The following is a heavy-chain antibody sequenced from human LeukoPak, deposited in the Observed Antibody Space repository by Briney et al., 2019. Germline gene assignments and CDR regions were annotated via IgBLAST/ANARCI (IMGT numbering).Heavy chain of an antibody. CDR2: IYSGGST. CDR3: GSDTVLGY. CDR1: GFTVSSNY. Sequence: PGGSLRLSCAASGFTVSSNYMSWVRQAPGKGLEWVSVIYSGGSTYYADSVKGRFTISRDNAKNMVYLQMNSLRVEDTAVYYCGSDTVLGYWGQGTLVTVSS. D-gene: IGHD5-18*01. J-gene: IGHJ4*02. V-gene: IGHV3-53*01.